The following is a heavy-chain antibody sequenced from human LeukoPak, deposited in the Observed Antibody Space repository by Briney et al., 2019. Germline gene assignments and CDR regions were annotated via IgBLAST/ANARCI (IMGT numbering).Heavy chain of an antibody. CDR3: GAAAGTDDY. Sequence: GGSLRLSCAASGFTFSTYAMHWVRQAPGKGLEWVAVIWYDGSNKYYADSVKGRFTISRDNSKNTLYLQMNSLRAEDTAVYYCGAAAGTDDYWGQGTLVTVSS. J-gene: IGHJ4*02. V-gene: IGHV3-33*08. D-gene: IGHD6-13*01. CDR1: GFTFSTYA. CDR2: IWYDGSNK.